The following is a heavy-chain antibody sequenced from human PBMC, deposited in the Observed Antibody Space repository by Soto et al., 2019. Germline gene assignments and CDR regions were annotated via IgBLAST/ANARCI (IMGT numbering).Heavy chain of an antibody. V-gene: IGHV3-30-3*01. Sequence: QPGWSLRLSCAASGFTFSSYAMHWVRQAPGKGLEWVAVISYDGSNKYYADSVKGRFTISRDNSKNTLYLQMNSLRAEDTAVYYCARDRRRWSGYDSYYGMDVWGQGTTVTVS. CDR2: ISYDGSNK. CDR1: GFTFSSYA. D-gene: IGHD5-12*01. CDR3: ARDRRRWSGYDSYYGMDV. J-gene: IGHJ6*02.